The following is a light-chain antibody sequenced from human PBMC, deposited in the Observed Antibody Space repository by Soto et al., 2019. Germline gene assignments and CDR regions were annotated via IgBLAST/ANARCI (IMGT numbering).Light chain of an antibody. V-gene: IGLV3-25*02. CDR2: KDS. CDR1: ALPKQY. Sequence: SYELTQPPSVSVSPGQTARITCSGDALPKQYAYWYQQKPGQAPVLLIYKDSERPSGIPERFSASSSGTTVTLTISGVQAEDEADYYCQSADSSGTSRVFGGGTKLTVL. CDR3: QSADSSGTSRV. J-gene: IGLJ2*01.